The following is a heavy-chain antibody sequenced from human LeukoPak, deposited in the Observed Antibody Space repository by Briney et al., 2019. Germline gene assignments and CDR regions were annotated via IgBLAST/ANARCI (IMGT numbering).Heavy chain of an antibody. CDR1: GYTFTSYH. CDR3: ARTTSLTASGYDY. J-gene: IGHJ4*02. CDR2: MNPYSGDR. V-gene: IGHV1-8*03. Sequence: ASVKVSCKTSGYTFTSYHINWVRQATGQGLEWMGWMNPYSGDRGYAQKFQGRVSITSDTSISTAYLELSSLRSDDTAVYFCARTTSLTASGYDYWGQGTLVTVFS. D-gene: IGHD4-17*01.